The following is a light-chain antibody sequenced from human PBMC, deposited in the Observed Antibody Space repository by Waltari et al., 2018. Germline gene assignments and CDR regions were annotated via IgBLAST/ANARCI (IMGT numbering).Light chain of an antibody. Sequence: QSVLTQPPSASGTPGQSVTISCSGSTSYIYWYQQLPGTAPKLLIYRNNQPPSGVPDLFSGSETGTSASLAISGRRSDDEADYYCAGWDDSLSGRVFGGGTKLTVL. J-gene: IGLJ3*02. CDR3: AGWDDSLSGRV. CDR2: RNN. CDR1: TSY. V-gene: IGLV1-47*01.